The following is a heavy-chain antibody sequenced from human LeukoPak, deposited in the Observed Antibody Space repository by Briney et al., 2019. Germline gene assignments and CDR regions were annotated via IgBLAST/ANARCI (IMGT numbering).Heavy chain of an antibody. CDR1: GFTVSSNY. J-gene: IGHJ6*03. CDR2: IYSGGST. Sequence: GGSLRLSCAASGFTVSSNYMRWVRQAPGKGLEWVSVIYSGGSTYYADSVKGRFTISRDNSKNTLYLQMNSLRAEDTAVYYCARDRQELVRGPWGYYYYMDVWGKGTTVTISS. D-gene: IGHD3-10*01. CDR3: ARDRQELVRGPWGYYYYMDV. V-gene: IGHV3-66*01.